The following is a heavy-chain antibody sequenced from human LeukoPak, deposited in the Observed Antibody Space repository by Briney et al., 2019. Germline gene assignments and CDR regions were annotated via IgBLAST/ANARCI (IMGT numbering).Heavy chain of an antibody. CDR1: GLTFSSYA. CDR3: ARELVGYSYGPKRGYFDY. V-gene: IGHV3-30*04. CDR2: ISYDGSNK. Sequence: GGSLRLSCAASGLTFSSYAMHWVRQAPGKGLEWVAVISYDGSNKYYADSVKGRFTISRDNSKNTLSLQMNSLRAEDTAVYYCARELVGYSYGPKRGYFDYWGQGTLVTVSS. J-gene: IGHJ4*02. D-gene: IGHD5-18*01.